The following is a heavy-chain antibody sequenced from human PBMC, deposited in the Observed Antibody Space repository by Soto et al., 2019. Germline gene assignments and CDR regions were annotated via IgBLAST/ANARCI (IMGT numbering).Heavy chain of an antibody. CDR3: ARQVTGTTKVHYYYYMDV. V-gene: IGHV5-51*01. D-gene: IGHD1-7*01. Sequence: LGESLKISCKGSGYSFTSYWIGWVRQMPGKGLEWMGIIYPGDSDTRYSPSFQGQVTISADKSISTAYLQWSSLKASDTAMYYCARQVTGTTKVHYYYYMDVWGKGTTVTVPS. J-gene: IGHJ6*03. CDR1: GYSFTSYW. CDR2: IYPGDSDT.